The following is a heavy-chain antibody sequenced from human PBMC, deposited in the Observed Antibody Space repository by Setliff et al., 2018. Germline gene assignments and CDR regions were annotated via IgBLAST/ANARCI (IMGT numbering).Heavy chain of an antibody. CDR2: INHSGST. CDR3: ARLDGAGLWSHYYYYYMDV. Sequence: SETLSLTCAVYGESFSGHYWSWIRQPPGKGLEWIGEINHSGSTNYNPSLKSRVTISVDTSKNQFSLKLSSVAAADTAVYYCARLDGAGLWSHYYYYYMDVWGKGTTVTVSS. D-gene: IGHD5-18*01. V-gene: IGHV4-34*01. J-gene: IGHJ6*03. CDR1: GESFSGHY.